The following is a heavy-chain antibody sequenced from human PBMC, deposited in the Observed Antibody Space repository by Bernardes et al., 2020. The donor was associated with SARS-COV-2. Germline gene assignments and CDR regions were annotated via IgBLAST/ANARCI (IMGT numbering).Heavy chain of an antibody. D-gene: IGHD5-18*01. V-gene: IGHV2-5*02. CDR3: AHRRTVVTAFDY. CDR1: GFSLSTSGVG. CDR2: IYWDDDK. Sequence: SGPTLVKPTQTLTLTCTFSGFSLSTSGVGVGWIRQPPGKALEWLALIYWDDDKRYSPSLKSRLTITKDTSKNQVVLTMTNMDPVDTATYYGAHRRTVVTAFDYWGQGTLVTVSS. J-gene: IGHJ4*02.